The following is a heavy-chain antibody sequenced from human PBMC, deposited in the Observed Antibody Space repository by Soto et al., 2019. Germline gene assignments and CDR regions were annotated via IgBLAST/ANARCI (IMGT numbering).Heavy chain of an antibody. J-gene: IGHJ6*02. CDR1: CGSISSYY. CDR2: IYYSGST. Sequence: KPSETLSLTCTVSCGSISSYYWSWIRQPPGKGLEWIGYIYYSGSTNYNPSLKSRVTISVDTSKNQFSLKLSSVTAADTAVYYCATTSDSSGWYRRNYYGMDVWGQGTTVTVS. CDR3: ATTSDSSGWYRRNYYGMDV. V-gene: IGHV4-59*01. D-gene: IGHD6-19*01.